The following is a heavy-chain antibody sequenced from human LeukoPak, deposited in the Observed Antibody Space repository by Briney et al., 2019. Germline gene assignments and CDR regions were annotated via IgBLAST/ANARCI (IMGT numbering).Heavy chain of an antibody. V-gene: IGHV3-48*01. CDR2: ISSGSGTI. J-gene: IGHJ4*02. D-gene: IGHD2-21*01. Sequence: GGSLRLSCTAPGFTFSSYSINWVRQAPGKGLEWVSYISSGSGTIYYADSVKGRFTTSRDNAKNSLYLQMNGLNAEDTAVYYCARDRRSMDYWGQGTLVTVSS. CDR1: GFTFSSYS. CDR3: ARDRRSMDY.